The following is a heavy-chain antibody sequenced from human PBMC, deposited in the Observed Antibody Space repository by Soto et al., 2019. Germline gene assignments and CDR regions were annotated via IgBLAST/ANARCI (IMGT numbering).Heavy chain of an antibody. V-gene: IGHV4-30-2*01. CDR1: GGSISSGGYS. CDR3: ASGMTTVVTPPGYYGMDV. Sequence: PSETLSLTCAVSGGSISSGGYSWSWIRQPPGKGLEWIGYIYHSGSTYYNPSLKSRVTISVDRSKNQFSLKLSSVTAADTAVYYCASGMTTVVTPPGYYGMDVWGQGTTVTVSS. CDR2: IYHSGST. J-gene: IGHJ6*02. D-gene: IGHD4-17*01.